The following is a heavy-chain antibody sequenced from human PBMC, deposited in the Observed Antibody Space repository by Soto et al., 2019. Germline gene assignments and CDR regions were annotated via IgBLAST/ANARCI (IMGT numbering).Heavy chain of an antibody. CDR1: GGSISPFY. V-gene: IGHV4-59*12. CDR3: ARSSVRGWSY. J-gene: IGHJ4*02. D-gene: IGHD3-10*02. CDR2: LYYSDNT. Sequence: SETLSLTCTVSGGSISPFYWSWVRQPPGKGLEWIGYLYYSDNTNYNPSLKSRVTISVDASKNQVSLRPTSVTAADTAVYYCARSSVRGWSYWGQGTLVTVSS.